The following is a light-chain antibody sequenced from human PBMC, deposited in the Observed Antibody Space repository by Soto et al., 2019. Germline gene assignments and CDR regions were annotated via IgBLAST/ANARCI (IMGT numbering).Light chain of an antibody. CDR1: QGISHY. V-gene: IGKV1-27*01. CDR3: QKYNSAPWT. J-gene: IGKJ1*01. CDR2: AAS. Sequence: DIQMTQSPSSLSASVGDRVTITCRASQGISHYLAWYQQKPGKVPKLLIYAASTLQSGVPSRFSGSGSGTDFTLTISSLQPEDVATYYCQKYNSAPWTCGQGTKVEIK.